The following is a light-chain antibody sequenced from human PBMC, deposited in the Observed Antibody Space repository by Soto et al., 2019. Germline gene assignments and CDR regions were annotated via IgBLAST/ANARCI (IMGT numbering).Light chain of an antibody. Sequence: SVLTQPASVSGSPGQSITISCTGTSSDVGGYNYVSWYQHHPGKAPKLTIYDVSNRPSGVSNRFSGSKSGDTASLTISGLQAEDEADYYCSSYTSGSTLVFGGGTKLTVL. CDR1: SSDVGGYNY. CDR3: SSYTSGSTLV. J-gene: IGLJ2*01. V-gene: IGLV2-14*03. CDR2: DVS.